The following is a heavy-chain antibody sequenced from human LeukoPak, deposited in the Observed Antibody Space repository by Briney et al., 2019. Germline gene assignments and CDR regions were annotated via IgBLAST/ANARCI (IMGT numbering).Heavy chain of an antibody. V-gene: IGHV4-59*01. CDR2: IYYSGST. Sequence: SETLSLTCTLSGGSISSYYWSWIRQPPGKGLEWIGYIYYSGSTNYNPSLKSRVTISVDTSKNQFSLKLSSVTAADTAVYYCAREVSPDAFDIWGQGTMVTVSS. CDR1: GGSISSYY. J-gene: IGHJ3*02. CDR3: AREVSPDAFDI.